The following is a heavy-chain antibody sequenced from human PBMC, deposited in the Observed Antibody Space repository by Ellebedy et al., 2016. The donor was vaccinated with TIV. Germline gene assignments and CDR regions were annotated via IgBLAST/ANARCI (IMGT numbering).Heavy chain of an antibody. CDR2: ISPHNGNA. V-gene: IGHV1-18*01. D-gene: IGHD3-10*01. Sequence: AASVKVSCKASGYTFTNFGVSWVRQAPGQGLEWMGWISPHNGNANYAQRLQGRVTMTTDTSTTTAYMGLRSLRSDDTAVYYCARDRGNYYGSGNYYKPYWYFDLWGRGTLVTVSS. CDR3: ARDRGNYYGSGNYYKPYWYFDL. CDR1: GYTFTNFG. J-gene: IGHJ2*01.